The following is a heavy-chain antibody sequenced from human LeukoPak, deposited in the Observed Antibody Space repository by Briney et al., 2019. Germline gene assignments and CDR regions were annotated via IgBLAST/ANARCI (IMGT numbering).Heavy chain of an antibody. CDR1: GFTFSSYS. Sequence: GGSLRLPCAASGFTFSSYSMHWVRQAPGKGLEWVAVISYDGSNKYYADSVKGRFTISRDNSKNTLYLQMNSLRAENTAVYNCARPLYQLVLRGAFDIWGQGTMVTVSS. CDR3: ARPLYQLVLRGAFDI. CDR2: ISYDGSNK. D-gene: IGHD2-2*01. V-gene: IGHV3-30*01. J-gene: IGHJ3*02.